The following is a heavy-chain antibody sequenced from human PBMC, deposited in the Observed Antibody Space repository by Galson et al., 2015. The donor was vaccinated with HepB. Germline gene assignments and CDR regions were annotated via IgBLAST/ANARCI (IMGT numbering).Heavy chain of an antibody. D-gene: IGHD5-18*01. CDR3: AKDRELWLESYYFGY. J-gene: IGHJ4*02. CDR1: GFTFSSYA. V-gene: IGHV3-23*01. Sequence: SLRLSCAASGFTFSSYAMSWVRQAPGKGLEWVSAISGSGGSTYYADSAKGRFTISRDNSKNTLYLQMNSLRAEDTAVYYCAKDRELWLESYYFGYWGQGTLVTVSS. CDR2: ISGSGGST.